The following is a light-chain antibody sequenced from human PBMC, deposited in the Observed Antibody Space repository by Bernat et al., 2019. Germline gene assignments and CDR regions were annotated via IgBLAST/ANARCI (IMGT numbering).Light chain of an antibody. Sequence: SFVLTQPPSVSVSPGQTATIACSGTNFENTYVCWYQQKTGQAPVLIIYQDKRRPSGIPERFSGSSSGNTATLTIGGTQPVDEADYYCQTWDSKTYVFGTGTKVSVL. V-gene: IGLV3-1*01. CDR3: QTWDSKTYV. J-gene: IGLJ1*01. CDR1: NFENTY. CDR2: QDK.